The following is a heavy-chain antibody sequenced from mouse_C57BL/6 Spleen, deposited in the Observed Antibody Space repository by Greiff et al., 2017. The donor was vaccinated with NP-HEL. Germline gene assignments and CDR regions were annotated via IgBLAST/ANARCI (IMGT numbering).Heavy chain of an antibody. CDR3: TKNWYYARDY. V-gene: IGHV1-15*01. D-gene: IGHD4-1*01. J-gene: IGHJ4*01. CDR1: GYTFTDYE. CDR2: IDPETGGT. Sequence: QVQLKESGAELVRPGASVTLSCKASGYTFTDYEMHWVKQTPVHGLEWIGAIDPETGGTAYNQKFKGKAILTADKSSSTAYMELRSLTSEDSAVYYCTKNWYYARDYWGQGTSVTVSS.